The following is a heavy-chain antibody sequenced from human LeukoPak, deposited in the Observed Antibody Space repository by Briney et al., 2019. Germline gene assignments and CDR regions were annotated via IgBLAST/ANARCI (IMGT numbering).Heavy chain of an antibody. CDR1: GYTFTGYY. Sequence: ASVKVSCKASGYTFTGYYMHWVRQAPGQGLEWMGWINPNSGGTNYAQKFQGRVTMTRDTSISTAYMELSRLRSGDTAVYYCARSGYYEGNDFDYWGQGTLVTVSS. CDR3: ARSGYYEGNDFDY. V-gene: IGHV1-2*02. J-gene: IGHJ4*02. CDR2: INPNSGGT. D-gene: IGHD3-3*01.